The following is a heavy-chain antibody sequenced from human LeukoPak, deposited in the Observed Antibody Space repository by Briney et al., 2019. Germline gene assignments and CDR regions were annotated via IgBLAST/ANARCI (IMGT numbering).Heavy chain of an antibody. J-gene: IGHJ4*02. CDR1: GFTFSSYW. V-gene: IGHV3-74*01. Sequence: PGGSLRLSCAASGFTFSSYWMHWVRQAPGKGLVWVSRINSDGSSTSYADSVKGRFTISRDNTKNSLYLQMNGLRAEDTAVYYCARTRSSGYLTFAYWGQGILVTVSS. CDR3: ARTRSSGYLTFAY. CDR2: INSDGSST. D-gene: IGHD3-22*01.